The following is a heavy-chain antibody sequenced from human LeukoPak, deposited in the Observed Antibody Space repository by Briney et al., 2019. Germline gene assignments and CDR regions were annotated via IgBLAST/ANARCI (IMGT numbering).Heavy chain of an antibody. D-gene: IGHD5-24*01. CDR3: ATGASEMATTQYYFDY. CDR1: GYTFTNYN. J-gene: IGHJ4*02. Sequence: GASVTVSCTASGYTFTNYNIHWVRQAPGQGLQWMGIINPSDGSTINAQRFQGRVTMTRDSSTSTVYMEVNSLRSEDTAVYYCATGASEMATTQYYFDYWGQGTLVTVSS. V-gene: IGHV1-46*01. CDR2: INPSDGST.